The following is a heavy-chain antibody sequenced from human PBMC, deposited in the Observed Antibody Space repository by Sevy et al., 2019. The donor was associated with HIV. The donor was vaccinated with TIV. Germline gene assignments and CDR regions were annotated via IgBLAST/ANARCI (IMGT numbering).Heavy chain of an antibody. CDR2: ISYDGSNK. D-gene: IGHD3-22*01. Sequence: GGSLRLSCAASGFTFSSYGIHWVRQAPGKGLEWVAVISYDGSNKYYADSVKGRFTISRDNSKKTLYLQMNNRRAEDTAVYYCAKDPGAEGFSCVSSGSSDYWGQGTLVTVSS. V-gene: IGHV3-30*18. CDR1: GFTFSSYG. J-gene: IGHJ4*02. CDR3: AKDPGAEGFSCVSSGSSDY.